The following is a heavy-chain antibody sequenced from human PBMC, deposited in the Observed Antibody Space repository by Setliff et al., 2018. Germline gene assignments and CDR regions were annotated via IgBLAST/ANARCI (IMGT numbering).Heavy chain of an antibody. V-gene: IGHV1-3*01. CDR1: GYTFTAYD. Sequence: ASVKVSCKASGYTFTAYDIHWMRQAPGQSLEWMGWINGVNGNTNYSQNFQGRVTFTSDTSANTAFMELSSLRSEDSSMYYCARGQTVGPNSGKDYWGQGTLVTVSS. CDR2: INGVNGNT. CDR3: ARGQTVGPNSGKDY. D-gene: IGHD1-26*01. J-gene: IGHJ4*02.